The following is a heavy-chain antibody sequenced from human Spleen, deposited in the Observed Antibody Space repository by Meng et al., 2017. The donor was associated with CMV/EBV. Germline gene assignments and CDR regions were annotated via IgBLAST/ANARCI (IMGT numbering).Heavy chain of an antibody. Sequence: GGSLRLSCAASGLTLSRYWMNWVRQAPGKGLEWVANIKGDGSEKYYVDSVKGRFTISRDDVKSSLYLQLNSLRAEDTAVYYCASLWGVYCISTSCYTGPYYFDHWGQGTLVTVSS. CDR3: ASLWGVYCISTSCYTGPYYFDH. V-gene: IGHV3-7*01. CDR2: IKGDGSEK. J-gene: IGHJ4*02. CDR1: GLTLSRYW. D-gene: IGHD2-2*02.